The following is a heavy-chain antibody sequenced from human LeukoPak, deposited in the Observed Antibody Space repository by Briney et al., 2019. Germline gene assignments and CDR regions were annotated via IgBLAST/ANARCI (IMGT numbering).Heavy chain of an antibody. CDR1: GYTFIHYY. V-gene: IGHV1-46*01. D-gene: IGHD2-21*02. CDR3: ARSLLGGDCHI. J-gene: IGHJ4*02. Sequence: GASVKVSCKASGYTFIHYYMHRVRQAPGQGLEWMGIIKPSGADTIYAQKFQGRVTMTRDTSTSTVYLELSSLRSEDTAVYYCARSLLGGDCHIWGQGTLVTVSS. CDR2: IKPSGADT.